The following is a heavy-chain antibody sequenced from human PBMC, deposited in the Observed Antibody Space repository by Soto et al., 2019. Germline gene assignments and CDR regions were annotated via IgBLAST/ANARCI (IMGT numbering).Heavy chain of an antibody. J-gene: IGHJ4*02. V-gene: IGHV4-31*01. CDR3: ARGSGFGYGDY. CDR2: IYSSGST. D-gene: IGHD5-18*01. CDR1: GGSISSGAYY. Sequence: QVQLQESGPGLVKPSQTLSLTCTVSGGSISSGAYYWNWIRQHPGKGLEWIGYIYSSGSTYYNPXXXXXXXXXXXXXXXXXXXXXXXXXAADTAVYYCARGSGFGYGDYWGQGTLVTVSS.